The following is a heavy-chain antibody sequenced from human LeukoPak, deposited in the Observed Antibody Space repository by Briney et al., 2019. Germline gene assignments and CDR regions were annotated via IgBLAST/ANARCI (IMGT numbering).Heavy chain of an antibody. V-gene: IGHV1-18*01. Sequence: ASVKVSCKASGYTFTSYGISWVRQAPGQGLEWMGWISAYNGNTNYAQKLQGRVTMTTDTSMSTAYMELRSLRSDDTAVYYCARSQQLVIGRYYYYMDVWGKGTTVTVSS. CDR1: GYTFTSYG. CDR2: ISAYNGNT. J-gene: IGHJ6*03. D-gene: IGHD6-13*01. CDR3: ARSQQLVIGRYYYYMDV.